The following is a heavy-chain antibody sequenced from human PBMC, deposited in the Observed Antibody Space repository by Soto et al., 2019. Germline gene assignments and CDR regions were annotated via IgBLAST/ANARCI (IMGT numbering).Heavy chain of an antibody. D-gene: IGHD3-10*01. Sequence: GSLRLSCAASGFTFSNYGMHWVRQAPGKGLEWVAVISYDGSNKYYADSVKGRFTISRDNSKNTLYLQMNSLRDEDTAVYYCAKGEYYYGSGSPYYGMDVWGQGTTVTVSS. V-gene: IGHV3-30*18. CDR2: ISYDGSNK. J-gene: IGHJ6*02. CDR3: AKGEYYYGSGSPYYGMDV. CDR1: GFTFSNYG.